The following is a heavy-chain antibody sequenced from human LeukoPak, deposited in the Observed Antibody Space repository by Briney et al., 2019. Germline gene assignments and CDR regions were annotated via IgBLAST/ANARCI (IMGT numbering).Heavy chain of an antibody. V-gene: IGHV4-4*07. CDR1: DTVNHYH. CDR2: VHTTSGNT. J-gene: IGHJ4*02. D-gene: IGHD1-14*01. CDR3: ARELRNIGEYYFDY. Sequence: SETLSLTCSVDTVNHYHWNWVRQSAGTGLEWIGRVHTTSGNTFANPSLWGRVTVSIDTTKNEFRLQLTSMTAADTAVYHCARELRNIGEYYFDYWGQGVPVTVSS.